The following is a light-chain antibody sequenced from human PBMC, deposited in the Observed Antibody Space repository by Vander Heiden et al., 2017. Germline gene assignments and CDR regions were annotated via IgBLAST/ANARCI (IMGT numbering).Light chain of an antibody. CDR1: PGMINA. J-gene: IGKJ4*01. CDR2: DAA. Sequence: AIHLTQSPSSLSASVGERVTISCRASPGMINALAWYQQKPGKPPKLLIYDAATLDGGVPSRFSGSDCGTDFTLTIDSLQPEDFATYFCQQFDSYPLTFGGGTKVDIK. V-gene: IGKV1-13*02. CDR3: QQFDSYPLT.